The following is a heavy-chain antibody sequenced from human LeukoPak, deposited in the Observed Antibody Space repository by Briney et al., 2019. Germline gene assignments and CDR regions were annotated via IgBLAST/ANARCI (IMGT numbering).Heavy chain of an antibody. CDR1: GFTFSSYT. V-gene: IGHV3-23*01. CDR2: ITTSDGNT. J-gene: IGHJ5*02. CDR3: TRDLRNKGLDP. Sequence: SGGSLRLSCAASGFTFSSYTMSWVRQAPGKGLEWVSTITTSDGNTYYADSVKGRFTVSRDNAKKTLYLQMNGLRDEDTAIYYCTRDLRNKGLDPWGQGTLVTVSS. D-gene: IGHD2/OR15-2a*01.